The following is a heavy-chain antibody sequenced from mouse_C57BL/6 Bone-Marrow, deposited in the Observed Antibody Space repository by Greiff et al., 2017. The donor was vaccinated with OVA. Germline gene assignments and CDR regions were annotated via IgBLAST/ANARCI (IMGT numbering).Heavy chain of an antibody. CDR1: GYTFTSYW. V-gene: IGHV1-74*01. D-gene: IGHD1-1*01. J-gene: IGHJ1*03. CDR2: IHPSDSDT. CDR3: AIRKPYYYGSSLYWYFDV. Sequence: VQLQQPGAELVKPGASVKVSCKASGYTFTSYWMHWVKQRPGQGLEWIGRIHPSDSDTNYNQKFKGKATLTVDKSSSTAYMQLSSLTSEDSAVYYCAIRKPYYYGSSLYWYFDVWGTGTTVTVSS.